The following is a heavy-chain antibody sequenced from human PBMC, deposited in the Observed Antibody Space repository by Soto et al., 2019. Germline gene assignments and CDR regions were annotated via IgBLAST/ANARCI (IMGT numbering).Heavy chain of an antibody. V-gene: IGHV3-66*01. Sequence: EVQLVESGGGLVQPGGSLRLSCAASGFTVSSNYMSWVRQAPGKGLEWVSVIYSGGRTYYADSVKGRFTIARDNSKNTLYLQMNSRRAEDTAVYDCGRAVAGTEPTGVWGQGTLVSVSS. J-gene: IGHJ4*02. D-gene: IGHD6-19*01. CDR3: GRAVAGTEPTGV. CDR1: GFTVSSNY. CDR2: IYSGGRT.